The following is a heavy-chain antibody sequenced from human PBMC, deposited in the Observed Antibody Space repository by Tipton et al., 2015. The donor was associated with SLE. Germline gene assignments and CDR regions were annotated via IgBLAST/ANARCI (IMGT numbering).Heavy chain of an antibody. J-gene: IGHJ6*02. CDR3: GSVDYPHYGVDV. D-gene: IGHD3-10*01. V-gene: IGHV3-21*01. CDR1: GFTFRSYA. CDR2: INKGGDIV. Sequence: SLRLSCRGSGFTFRSYAINWVRQTPGKGLEWVASINKGGDIVNYADSVRGRFTISKDSAKNSVFLQMDNLRLEDTAVYYCGSVDYPHYGVDVWGQGTTVTVSS.